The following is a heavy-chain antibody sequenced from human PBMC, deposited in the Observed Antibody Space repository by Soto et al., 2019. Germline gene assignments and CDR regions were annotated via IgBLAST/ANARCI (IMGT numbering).Heavy chain of an antibody. D-gene: IGHD5-12*01. CDR1: GCSISSYY. CDR2: IYYTGST. V-gene: IGHV4-59*08. Sequence: TSGTLSLTCPFSGCSISSYYWSWIRQPPGKGLEWIGYIYYTGSTNYNPSLKSRVTISVDTSKNQFSLSLTSVTAADTAVYYCARHSGGYNGFDFSYWGQGALVTVSS. J-gene: IGHJ4*02. CDR3: ARHSGGYNGFDFSY.